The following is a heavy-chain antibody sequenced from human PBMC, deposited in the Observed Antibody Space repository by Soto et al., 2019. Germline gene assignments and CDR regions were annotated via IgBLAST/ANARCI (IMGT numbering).Heavy chain of an antibody. CDR2: IYYSGST. V-gene: IGHV4-59*01. CDR1: GGSISSYY. Sequence: SETLSLSCTVSGGSISSYYWSWIRQPPGKGLEWIGYIYYSGSTNYNPSLKSRVTISVDTSKNQFSLKLSSVTAADTAVYYCARDQYRSGYRMMDVWGQGTTVTVSS. D-gene: IGHD6-19*01. CDR3: ARDQYRSGYRMMDV. J-gene: IGHJ6*02.